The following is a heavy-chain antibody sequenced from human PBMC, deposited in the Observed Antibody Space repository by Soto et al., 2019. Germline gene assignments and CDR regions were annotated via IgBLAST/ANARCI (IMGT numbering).Heavy chain of an antibody. D-gene: IGHD5-12*01. J-gene: IGHJ1*01. CDR1: GGTFRSYV. CDR3: AIGIDGYNFY. CDR2: IIPIFGTA. Sequence: QVQLVQSGAEVKKPGSSVKVSCKASGGTFRSYVISWVRQAPGQGLEWMGGIIPIFGTANYAQKFQGRVTITADESTNTAFMELSSLTYEDTAVYYCAIGIDGYNFYWGQGTLVTFSS. V-gene: IGHV1-69*12.